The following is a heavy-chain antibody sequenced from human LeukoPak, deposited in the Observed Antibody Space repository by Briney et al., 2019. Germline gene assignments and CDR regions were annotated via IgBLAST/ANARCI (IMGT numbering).Heavy chain of an antibody. V-gene: IGHV3-23*01. CDR3: ANSGAGSGGSCYYS. J-gene: IGHJ4*02. Sequence: GGTLRLSCAASGFSFSTYGMSWARRAPGKGLEWVSGISGSGGTTNYAASVKGRFTISRDYSKNTLFLQMNSLRAEDTAVYYCANSGAGSGGSCYYSWVQGTLVTVSS. CDR2: ISGSGGTT. D-gene: IGHD2-15*01. CDR1: GFSFSTYG.